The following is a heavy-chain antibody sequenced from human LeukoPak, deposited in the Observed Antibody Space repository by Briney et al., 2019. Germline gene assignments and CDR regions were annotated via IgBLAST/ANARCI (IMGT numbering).Heavy chain of an antibody. J-gene: IGHJ4*02. D-gene: IGHD2-8*02. CDR2: FYSKGNT. V-gene: IGHV4-39*01. CDR3: ARSLLAFDY. CDR1: GGSISSSSYY. Sequence: SETLSLTCTVSGGSISSSSYYWGWIRQPPGKGLEGIGSFYSKGNTYYNPSLKSPVTISVDTSKNQFSLKVSSVTAADTAVYYCARSLLAFDYWGQGTLVTVFS.